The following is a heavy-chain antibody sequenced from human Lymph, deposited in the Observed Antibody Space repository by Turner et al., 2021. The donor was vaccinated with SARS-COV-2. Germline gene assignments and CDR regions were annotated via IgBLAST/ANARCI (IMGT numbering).Heavy chain of an antibody. CDR2: ISGSGGGT. Sequence: EVQLLESGGGLVQPGGSMRLSCAASGFTFSSYAMSWVRPAPGKGLDWVSTISGSGGGTYYADSVQCRFTISRDNSKNTLYLQMNSLRAEDTAVYYCAKNEMAMIVVVITLFDYWGQGTLVTVSS. J-gene: IGHJ4*02. CDR3: AKNEMAMIVVVITLFDY. CDR1: GFTFSSYA. D-gene: IGHD3-22*01. V-gene: IGHV3-23*01.